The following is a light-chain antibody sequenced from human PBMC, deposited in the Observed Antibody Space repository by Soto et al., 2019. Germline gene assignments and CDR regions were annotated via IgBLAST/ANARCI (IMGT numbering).Light chain of an antibody. Sequence: DIQMTQSPSSLSASVRDRVTITCQASQDISNYLNWYQHKPGKAPKLLICDASNLEPGVPSRFSGSGSGTDFTFTISSLQPEDIATYDCQQYANLPFTFGPGTKVEIK. CDR3: QQYANLPFT. J-gene: IGKJ3*01. CDR1: QDISNY. CDR2: DAS. V-gene: IGKV1-33*01.